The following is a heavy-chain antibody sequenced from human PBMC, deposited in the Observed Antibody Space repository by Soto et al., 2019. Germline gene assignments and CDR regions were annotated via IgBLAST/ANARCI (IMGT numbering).Heavy chain of an antibody. CDR2: ISAYNGNT. CDR3: ARVDYDSSGTLDS. CDR1: GYTFTSYG. J-gene: IGHJ4*02. D-gene: IGHD3-22*01. V-gene: IGHV1-18*01. Sequence: QVQLVQSGAEVKKPGASVKVSCKASGYTFTSYGISWERQAPGQGLEWMGWISAYNGNTNYAQKLQRRVTMTTDTSIITAYMALRSLRSDDTAVYYCARVDYDSSGTLDSWGQGTLVTVSS.